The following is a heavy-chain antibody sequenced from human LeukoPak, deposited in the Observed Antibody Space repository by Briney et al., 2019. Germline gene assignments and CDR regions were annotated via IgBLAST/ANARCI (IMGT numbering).Heavy chain of an antibody. D-gene: IGHD1-26*01. CDR2: IHSSGYT. V-gene: IGHV4-4*09. CDR1: GGSISSYY. Sequence: SETLSLTCTVSGGSISSYYWSWIRQPPGQGLERIAYIHSSGYTNYNPSLKSQVTISVDTSKNQFSLKVTSVTAADTAVYYCAKRQGPNSGSYDYFDPWGQGTLVTVSS. J-gene: IGHJ5*02. CDR3: AKRQGPNSGSYDYFDP.